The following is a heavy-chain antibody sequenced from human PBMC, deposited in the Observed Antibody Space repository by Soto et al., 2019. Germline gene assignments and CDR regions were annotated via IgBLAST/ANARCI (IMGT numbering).Heavy chain of an antibody. V-gene: IGHV3-21*01. CDR1: GFTFSSYS. CDR2: ISSSSSYI. CDR3: ALRNEGAY. J-gene: IGHJ4*02. D-gene: IGHD1-1*01. Sequence: VGSLRISCAAYGFTFSSYSMNWVRQAPGKGLEWVSSISSSSSYIYYADSVKGRFTISRDNAKNSPYLQMNSLRAEDTAVYYCALRNEGAYRGQGTLVTVSS.